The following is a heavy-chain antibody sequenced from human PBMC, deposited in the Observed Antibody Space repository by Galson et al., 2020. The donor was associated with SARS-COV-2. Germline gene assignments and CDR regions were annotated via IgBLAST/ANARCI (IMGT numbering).Heavy chain of an antibody. CDR2: IYYSGST. D-gene: IGHD3-3*01. J-gene: IGHJ4*01. V-gene: IGHV4-59*08. CDR3: ARQEKVTIFGVVISEAYFDY. Sequence: SETLSLTCTVSGGSISSYYWSWIRQPPGKGLEWIGYIYYSGSTNYNPSLKSRVTISVDTSKNQFSLKLSSVTAADTAVYYCARQEKVTIFGVVISEAYFDYWGHGTLVTVSS. CDR1: GGSISSYY.